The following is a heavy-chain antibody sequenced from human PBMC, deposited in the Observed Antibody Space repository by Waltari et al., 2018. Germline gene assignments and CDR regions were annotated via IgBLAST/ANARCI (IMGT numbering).Heavy chain of an antibody. J-gene: IGHJ4*02. Sequence: EVQLVQSGAEVKKPGESLKISCKVSGLTFTKNWIAWVRQMPGKGLVWVGMIYPGDSDIRYSPSLQGQVTISVDESINTAFLQWTSLKASDTAIYFCARQTAAVDPFDYWGQGTLVTVSS. CDR2: IYPGDSDI. CDR1: GLTFTKNW. D-gene: IGHD2-15*01. V-gene: IGHV5-51*01. CDR3: ARQTAAVDPFDY.